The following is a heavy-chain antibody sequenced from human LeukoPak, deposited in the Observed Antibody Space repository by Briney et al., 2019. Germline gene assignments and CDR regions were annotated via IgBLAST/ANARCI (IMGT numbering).Heavy chain of an antibody. J-gene: IGHJ4*02. CDR3: AKDQRGSGSYGYFDQ. CDR2: ISESGANT. V-gene: IGHV3-23*01. CDR1: GFTLRSYG. D-gene: IGHD3-10*01. Sequence: GGSLRLSCAASGFTLRSYGMNWVRQAPGKGLEWVSSISESGANTYYADSVKGRFTISRDNAKNTLYLQMNSLSVEDTALYYCAKDQRGSGSYGYFDQWGQGALVTVSS.